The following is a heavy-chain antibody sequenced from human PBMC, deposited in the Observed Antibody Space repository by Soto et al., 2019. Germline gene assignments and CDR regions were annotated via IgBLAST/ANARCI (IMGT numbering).Heavy chain of an antibody. V-gene: IGHV3-11*06. CDR3: ASGMNTVTHGAFDI. Sequence: PGGSLRLSCAASRFTFSDYYMSWIRQAPGKGLEWVSYISSSSTYTNYADSVKGRFTISRDNAKNSLYLQMNSLRAEDTAVYLCASGMNTVTHGAFDIWGQGTMVTVSS. CDR2: ISSSSTYT. D-gene: IGHD4-17*01. CDR1: RFTFSDYY. J-gene: IGHJ3*02.